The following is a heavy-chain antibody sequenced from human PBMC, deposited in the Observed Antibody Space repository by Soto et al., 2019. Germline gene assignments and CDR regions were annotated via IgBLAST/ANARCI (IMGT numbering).Heavy chain of an antibody. CDR2: ISSNGDST. J-gene: IGHJ5*02. Sequence: PGGSLRLSCSASGFTLSMFSMHWVRRAPGKGLEYVSGISSNGDSTYYADSVKGRFTISRDNSKNTLYLQMSSLRTVDTAVYYCVHPRSTVQIPPTWGQGPLVTVSS. CDR3: VHPRSTVQIPPT. D-gene: IGHD4-17*01. V-gene: IGHV3-64D*06. CDR1: GFTLSMFS.